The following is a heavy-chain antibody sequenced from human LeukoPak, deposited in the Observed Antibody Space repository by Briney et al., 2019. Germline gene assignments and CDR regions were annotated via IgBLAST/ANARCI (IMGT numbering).Heavy chain of an antibody. Sequence: GGSLRLSCAASGFTFSSYWMHRVRQTPGKGLVWVSRINSDGFSTTYADSVKGRFTISRDNAKNTLYLQMTSLRVEDTAVYYCAVSYYCRGSACYSGLDYWGQGTLVTVSS. J-gene: IGHJ4*02. CDR1: GFTFSSYW. CDR2: INSDGFST. D-gene: IGHD2-15*01. CDR3: AVSYYCRGSACYSGLDY. V-gene: IGHV3-74*01.